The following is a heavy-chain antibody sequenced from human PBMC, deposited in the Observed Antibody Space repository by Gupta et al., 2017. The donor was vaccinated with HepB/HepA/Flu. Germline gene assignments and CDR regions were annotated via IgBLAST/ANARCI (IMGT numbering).Heavy chain of an antibody. CDR3: ARAESSRSPFDY. J-gene: IGHJ4*02. D-gene: IGHD6-6*01. CDR2: ISRSSSPI. V-gene: IGHV3-48*02. CDR1: AFTCSSYS. Sequence: EVQLVESGGGLVQPGGSLRSSCAASAFTCSSYSINWVRQAPGKGLEWVSDISRSSSPIYYADAVKGPFTISRDNAKNSLYLQMNSPRDEDTAVYYWARAESSRSPFDYWGQGPLVTVSS.